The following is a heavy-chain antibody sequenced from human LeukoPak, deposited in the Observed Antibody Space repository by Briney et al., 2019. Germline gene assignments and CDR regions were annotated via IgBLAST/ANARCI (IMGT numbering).Heavy chain of an antibody. D-gene: IGHD3-3*01. CDR3: ARVQYYDFWSGYSHLDL. J-gene: IGHJ5*02. V-gene: IGHV3-23*01. CDR2: ITGNGGGT. CDR1: GFTFSTYA. Sequence: PGGSLRLSCAASGFTFSTYAMTWVRQAPGKGLEWVSSITGNGGGTYYADSVKGRFTISRDNSKNTLYLQMNSLRAEDTAVYHCARVQYYDFWSGYSHLDLWGQGTLVTVSS.